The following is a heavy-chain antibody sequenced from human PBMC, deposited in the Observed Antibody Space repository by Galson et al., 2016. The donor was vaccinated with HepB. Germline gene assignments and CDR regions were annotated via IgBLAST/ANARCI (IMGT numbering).Heavy chain of an antibody. J-gene: IGHJ4*02. V-gene: IGHV4-39*01. CDR3: ARRARGDYTFNY. D-gene: IGHD4-17*01. CDR2: IYHSGST. CDR1: GGSINRNSYY. Sequence: SETLSLTCTVSGGSINRNSYYWGWIRQPPGKGLEWIGGIYHSGSTYYNPSLKSRVTLSIDTSKNQFFLKLSSVTAAETAVYFCARRARGDYTFNYWGQGSLVIVSS.